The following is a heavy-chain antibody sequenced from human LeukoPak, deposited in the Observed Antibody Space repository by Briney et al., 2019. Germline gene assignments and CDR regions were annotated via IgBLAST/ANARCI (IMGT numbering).Heavy chain of an antibody. Sequence: SETLSLTCTVPGGPINNYHWRWLRQPARKGLEWIGQIYTDRSTNYNPPLHRRVNMSIDTTEDRVSLTIRSVTAADTAFYYCARRDIRSGWSFDYWGQGTLVTVSS. CDR2: IYTDRST. J-gene: IGHJ4*02. V-gene: IGHV4-4*07. CDR1: GGPINNYH. D-gene: IGHD6-19*01. CDR3: ARRDIRSGWSFDY.